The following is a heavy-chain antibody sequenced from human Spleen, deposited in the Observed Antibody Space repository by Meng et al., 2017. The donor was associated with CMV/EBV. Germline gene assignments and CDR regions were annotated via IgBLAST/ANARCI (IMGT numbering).Heavy chain of an antibody. V-gene: IGHV4-4*02. D-gene: IGHD2-15*01. Sequence: GSLRLSCAVSGDSISSSNWWSWVRQPPGKGLEWIGEIYHSGSTNYNPSLKSRVTISVDKSRNHFSLKLSSVTATDTAVYYCARSAMILSRWFDPWGQGTLVTVSS. CDR3: ARSAMILSRWFDP. CDR2: IYHSGST. CDR1: GDSISSSNW. J-gene: IGHJ5*02.